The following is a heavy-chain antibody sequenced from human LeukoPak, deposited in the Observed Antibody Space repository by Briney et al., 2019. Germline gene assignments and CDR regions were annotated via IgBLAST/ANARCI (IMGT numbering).Heavy chain of an antibody. CDR2: IYTSGST. CDR3: ARVLIVVVPAATYNWFDP. D-gene: IGHD2-2*01. V-gene: IGHV4-4*09. CDR1: GGSISSYY. J-gene: IGHJ5*02. Sequence: PSETLSLTCTVSGGSISSYYWSWIRQPPGKGLEWIGYIYTSGSTNYNPSLKSRVTISVDTSKNQFSLKLSSVTAADTAVYYCARVLIVVVPAATYNWFDPWGQGTLVTVSS.